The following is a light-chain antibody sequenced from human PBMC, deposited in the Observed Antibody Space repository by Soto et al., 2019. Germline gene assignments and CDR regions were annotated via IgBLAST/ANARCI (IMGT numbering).Light chain of an antibody. Sequence: QSVLTQPASVSGSPGQSITISCTGTSRDIGTSNLVSWYQQYPGKAPKLMIYEVTKRPSGIFYRFSGSKSGNTASLTISGLQPEDEADYYCYSFTGISTSLFVFGTGTKVTVL. CDR1: SRDIGTSNL. V-gene: IGLV2-23*02. CDR3: YSFTGISTSLFV. J-gene: IGLJ1*01. CDR2: EVT.